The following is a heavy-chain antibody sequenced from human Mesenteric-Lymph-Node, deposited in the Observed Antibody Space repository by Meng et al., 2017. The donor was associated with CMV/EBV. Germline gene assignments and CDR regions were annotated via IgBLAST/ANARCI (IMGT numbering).Heavy chain of an antibody. Sequence: GGSLRLSCAASGFTFSSYAMHWVRQAPGKGLEWVAVISYDGSNKYYADSVKGRFTISRDNSKNTLYLQMNSLRAEDTAVYYCARDDRDTAMAVPRYYGMDVWGQGTTVTVSS. CDR1: GFTFSSYA. V-gene: IGHV3-30-3*01. CDR3: ARDDRDTAMAVPRYYGMDV. D-gene: IGHD5-18*01. CDR2: ISYDGSNK. J-gene: IGHJ6*02.